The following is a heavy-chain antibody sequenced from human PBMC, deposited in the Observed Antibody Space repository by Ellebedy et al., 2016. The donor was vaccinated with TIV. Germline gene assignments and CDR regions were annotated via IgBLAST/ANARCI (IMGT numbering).Heavy chain of an antibody. CDR2: LNPNSGNT. V-gene: IGHV1-8*03. CDR1: GYNFTSYD. J-gene: IGHJ4*02. D-gene: IGHD1-1*01. CDR3: ASVRDNNWYY. Sequence: ASVKVSCKPSGYNFTSYDINWVRQATGQGLEWKRWLNPNSGNTGYAKTFQGRVTITRNTTISTAYMELISLRSEDTAVDYCASVRDNNWYYWGQGTLVTVSS.